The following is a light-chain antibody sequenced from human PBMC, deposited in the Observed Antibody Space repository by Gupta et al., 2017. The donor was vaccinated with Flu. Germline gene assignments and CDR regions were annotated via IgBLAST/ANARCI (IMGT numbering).Light chain of an antibody. J-gene: IGKJ1*01. V-gene: IGKV3-11*01. Sequence: PGGRTLAPGGEATRCCRTGLSVSNYVAGYQQKTGEAPRILCNDEAKRATGRPGRCSGGGAGTEDTLTIRSVEEEDVAVYYYQQRSSWPRTFGQGTKVEIK. CDR1: LSVSNY. CDR3: QQRSSWPRT. CDR2: DEA.